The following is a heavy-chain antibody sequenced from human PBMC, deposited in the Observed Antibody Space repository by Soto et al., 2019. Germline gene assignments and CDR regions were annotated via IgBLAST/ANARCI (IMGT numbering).Heavy chain of an antibody. J-gene: IGHJ4*02. D-gene: IGHD3-22*01. CDR2: ISYDGSNK. Sequence: GGSLRLSCAASGFTFSSYGMHWVRQAPGKGLEWVAVISYDGSNKYYADSVKGRFTISRDNSKNTLYLQMNGLRAEDTAVYYCAKDPFGGSGYYYIDSWGQGTLVTVSS. CDR1: GFTFSSYG. CDR3: AKDPFGGSGYYYIDS. V-gene: IGHV3-30*18.